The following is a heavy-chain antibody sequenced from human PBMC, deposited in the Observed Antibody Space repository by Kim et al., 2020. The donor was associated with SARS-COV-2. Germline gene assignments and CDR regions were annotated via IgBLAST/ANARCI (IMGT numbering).Heavy chain of an antibody. Sequence: GGSLRLSCAASGFTFGSSWMTWVRQAPGKGLEWVANINQDGTEIYYVDSVKGRFTVSRDNAKNSLFLQMGSLRAEDTAVYYCAKLKWASVGEYWGQGTLVTVSS. CDR1: GFTFGSSW. J-gene: IGHJ4*02. V-gene: IGHV3-7*01. CDR2: INQDGTEI. CDR3: AKLKWASVGEY. D-gene: IGHD3-16*01.